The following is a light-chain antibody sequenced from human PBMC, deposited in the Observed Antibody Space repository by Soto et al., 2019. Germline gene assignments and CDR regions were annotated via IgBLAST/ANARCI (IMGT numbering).Light chain of an antibody. J-gene: IGLJ2*01. V-gene: IGLV1-44*01. Sequence: QSVLTQPPSASGTPGQRVSISCFGSSSNIGSNTVSWYQQFPGTPPGAAPKLLMYGGNQRPSGVPDRFSGSASGTSASLAISGVQSEDEADYYCAVWDDSLKALVIGGGTKLTVL. CDR1: SSNIGSNT. CDR3: AVWDDSLKALV. CDR2: GGN.